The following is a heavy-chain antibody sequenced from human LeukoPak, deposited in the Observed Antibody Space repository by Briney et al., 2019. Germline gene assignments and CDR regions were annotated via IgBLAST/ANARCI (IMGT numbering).Heavy chain of an antibody. Sequence: SETLSLTCAVYGGSFSDYYWTWIRQPPGKGLEWIGEINHRGSTHYNPSLKSRVTISVDTSKKQFSLKLSSVTAANTAVYYCATYSTGFDIWGQGTVVTVSS. V-gene: IGHV4-34*01. CDR3: ATYSTGFDI. J-gene: IGHJ3*02. CDR1: GGSFSDYY. D-gene: IGHD6-19*01. CDR2: INHRGST.